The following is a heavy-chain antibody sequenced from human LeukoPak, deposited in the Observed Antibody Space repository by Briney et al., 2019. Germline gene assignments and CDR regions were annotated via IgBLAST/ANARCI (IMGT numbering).Heavy chain of an antibody. J-gene: IGHJ6*03. V-gene: IGHV3-33*06. Sequence: PGGSLRLSCAASGFTFNSYGMHWVRQAPGKGLEWVAVIWYDGSNKYYADSVKGRFTISRDNSKNTPYLQMNSLRAEDTAVYYCAKDPDILTGYYSPGYMDVWGKGTTVTVSS. CDR2: IWYDGSNK. CDR3: AKDPDILTGYYSPGYMDV. D-gene: IGHD3-9*01. CDR1: GFTFNSYG.